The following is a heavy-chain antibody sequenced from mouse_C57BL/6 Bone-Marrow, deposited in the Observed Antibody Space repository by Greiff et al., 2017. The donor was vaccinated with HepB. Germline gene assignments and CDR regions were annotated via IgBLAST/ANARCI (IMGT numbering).Heavy chain of an antibody. D-gene: IGHD4-1*01. V-gene: IGHV1-55*01. Sequence: QVQLKQPGAELVKPGASVKMSCKASGYTFTSYWITWVKQRPGQGLEWIGDIYPGSGSTNYNEKFKSKATLTVDTSSSTAYMQLSSLTSEDSAVYYCARSRWDGSWFAYWGQGTLVTVSA. CDR1: GYTFTSYW. CDR2: IYPGSGST. CDR3: ARSRWDGSWFAY. J-gene: IGHJ3*01.